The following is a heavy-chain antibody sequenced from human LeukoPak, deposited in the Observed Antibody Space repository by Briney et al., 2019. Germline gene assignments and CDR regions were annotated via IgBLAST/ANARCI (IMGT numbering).Heavy chain of an antibody. CDR3: ARDYGVVYAIHWFDP. CDR1: GYTFTSYD. V-gene: IGHV1-8*01. J-gene: IGHJ5*02. D-gene: IGHD2-8*02. Sequence: ASVKVSCKASGYTFTSYDINWVRQATGQGLEWMGWMNPNSGNTGYAQKFQGRVTMTRNTSISTAYMELSRLRSEDTAVYYCARDYGVVYAIHWFDPWGQGTLVTVSS. CDR2: MNPNSGNT.